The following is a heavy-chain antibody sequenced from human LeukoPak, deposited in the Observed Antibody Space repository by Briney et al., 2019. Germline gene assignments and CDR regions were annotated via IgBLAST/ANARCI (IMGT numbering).Heavy chain of an antibody. V-gene: IGHV4-39*01. J-gene: IGHJ4*02. CDR1: GDSISSSSYY. Sequence: SETLSLTCTVSGDSISSSSYYWGWIRQPPGKGLEWIGNIYYSGSTYYNPSLKSRVTISVDTSKNQFSLKLSSVTAADTAVYYCARSRIVVVITTSLLFDYWGQGTLVTVSS. D-gene: IGHD3-22*01. CDR3: ARSRIVVVITTSLLFDY. CDR2: IYYSGST.